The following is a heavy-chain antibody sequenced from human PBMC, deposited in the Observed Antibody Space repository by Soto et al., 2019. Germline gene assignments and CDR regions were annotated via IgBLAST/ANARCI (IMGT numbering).Heavy chain of an antibody. D-gene: IGHD3-10*01. CDR1: GGSISSGDYY. Sequence: QVQLQESGPGLVKPSQTLSLTCTVSGGSISSGDYYWSWIRPHPGKGLEWIGYIYYSGSTYYNQSLMSRVTISVDTSKNQFSLKLSSVTAADTAVYYCATYGSGSDKPTTFDYWGQGTLVTVSS. J-gene: IGHJ4*02. CDR3: ATYGSGSDKPTTFDY. V-gene: IGHV4-31*03. CDR2: IYYSGST.